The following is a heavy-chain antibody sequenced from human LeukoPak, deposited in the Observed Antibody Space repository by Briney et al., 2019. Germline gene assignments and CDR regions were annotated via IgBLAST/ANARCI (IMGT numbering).Heavy chain of an antibody. V-gene: IGHV1-8*01. D-gene: IGHD1-26*01. Sequence: ASVKVSCKASGYTFTSYDINWVRQVTGQGLEWMGWMNPNSGNTGYAQKFQGRVTMTRNTSISTAYMELSSLRSEDTAVYYCARAYRLSGSYSYGGYWGQGTLVTVSS. CDR3: ARAYRLSGSYSYGGY. J-gene: IGHJ4*02. CDR2: MNPNSGNT. CDR1: GYTFTSYD.